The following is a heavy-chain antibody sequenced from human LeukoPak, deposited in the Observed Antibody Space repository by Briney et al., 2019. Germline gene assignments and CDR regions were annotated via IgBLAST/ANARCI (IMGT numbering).Heavy chain of an antibody. CDR2: NYPGDSDT. D-gene: IGHD3-22*01. J-gene: IGHJ4*02. V-gene: IGHV5-51*01. CDR3: ARHSNYYDSSGYYRVDY. CDR1: GYSFTNYW. Sequence: GESLKISCKGSGYSFTNYWIGWVRQMPGKGLEWMGINYPGDSDTRYSPSFQGQVTISADKSITTAYLQWSSLKASDTAMYYCARHSNYYDSSGYYRVDYWGQGTLVTVSS.